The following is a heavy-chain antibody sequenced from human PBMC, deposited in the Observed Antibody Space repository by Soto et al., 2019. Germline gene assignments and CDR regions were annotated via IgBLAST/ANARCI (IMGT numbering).Heavy chain of an antibody. J-gene: IGHJ4*02. CDR3: GRGRSGQIVVFY. CDR2: IGPESGAT. Sequence: PGASVKVSCKASGYTFTGHYIHWVRQAPEQGPEWMGEIGPESGATRYAKKFQGRVTMTRDTSITTVYMELNNLSPDDTAVYYCGRGRSGQIVVFYWGQGTPVTVSS. CDR1: GYTFTGHY. D-gene: IGHD1-26*01. V-gene: IGHV1-2*02.